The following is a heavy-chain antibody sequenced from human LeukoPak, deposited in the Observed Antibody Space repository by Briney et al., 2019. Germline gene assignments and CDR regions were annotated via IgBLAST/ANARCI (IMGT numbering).Heavy chain of an antibody. D-gene: IGHD6-6*01. V-gene: IGHV3-30*18. CDR2: ISYDGSNK. CDR3: AKEGSSSFYYYYYMDV. CDR1: GFTFSSYG. Sequence: SLRLSCAASGFTFSSYGMHWVRQAPGKGLEWVAVISYDGSNKYYADSVKGRFTISRDNSKNTLYLQMNSLRAEDTAVYYCAKEGSSSFYYYYYMDVWGKGTTVTVSS. J-gene: IGHJ6*03.